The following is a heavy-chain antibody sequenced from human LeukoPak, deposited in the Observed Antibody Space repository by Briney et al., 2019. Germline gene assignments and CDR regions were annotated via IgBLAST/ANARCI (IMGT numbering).Heavy chain of an antibody. CDR2: IYTSGST. V-gene: IGHV4-4*07. D-gene: IGHD3-9*01. J-gene: IGHJ4*02. CDR3: AREHPAYYDILTGRYYFDY. CDR1: GGSISSYY. Sequence: PSETLSLTCTVSGGSISSYYWSWIRQPAGKGLEWIWRIYTSGSTNYNPSLKSRVTMSVDTSKNQFSLKLSSVTAADTAVYYCAREHPAYYDILTGRYYFDYWGQGTLVTVSS.